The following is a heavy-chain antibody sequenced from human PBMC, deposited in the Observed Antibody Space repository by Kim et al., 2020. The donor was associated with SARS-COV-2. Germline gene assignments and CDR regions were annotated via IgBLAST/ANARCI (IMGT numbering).Heavy chain of an antibody. D-gene: IGHD6-13*01. V-gene: IGHV1-18*01. CDR1: GYTFTSYG. J-gene: IGHJ4*02. CDR2: ISAYNGNT. CDR3: ARDLAYAGSSWYGIDY. Sequence: ASVKVSCKASGYTFTSYGISWVRQAPGQGLEWMGWISAYNGNTNYAQKLQGRVTMTTDTSTSTAYMELRSLRSDDTAVYYCARDLAYAGSSWYGIDYWGQGTLVTVSS.